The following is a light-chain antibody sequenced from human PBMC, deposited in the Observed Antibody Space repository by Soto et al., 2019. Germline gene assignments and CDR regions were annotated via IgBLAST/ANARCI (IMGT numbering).Light chain of an antibody. Sequence: QSALTQPPSVSGAPGQRVTISCTGSSSNIGSTYDVQWYQQLPGTAPKLLIYGNSNRPSGVPDRFSGSKSGTSASLAITGLQADDEADYYCQSYDGGLSAHYVLGTGTKLTVL. V-gene: IGLV1-40*01. CDR2: GNS. CDR3: QSYDGGLSAHYV. J-gene: IGLJ1*01. CDR1: SSNIGSTYD.